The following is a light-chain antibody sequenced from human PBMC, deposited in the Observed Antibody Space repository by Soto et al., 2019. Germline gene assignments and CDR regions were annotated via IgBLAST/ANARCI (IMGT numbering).Light chain of an antibody. V-gene: IGKV3-15*01. J-gene: IGKJ3*01. CDR1: QSVSSN. CDR3: QQYNNWPPLFT. Sequence: EIVMTQSPATLSLSPGERATLSCRASQSVSSNLAWFQHKPGQAPSLLIFGASSRATGVPARFSGSGSGTEFTLTISSLQSEDFAVYYCQQYNNWPPLFTFGPGTKVDIK. CDR2: GAS.